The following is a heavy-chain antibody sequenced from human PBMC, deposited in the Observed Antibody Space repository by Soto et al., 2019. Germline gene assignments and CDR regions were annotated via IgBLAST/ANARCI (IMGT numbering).Heavy chain of an antibody. Sequence: EVQLVESGGGLVPPGGSLRLSCSASGFSISGYALNWVREAPGKGPEWVSYISGSSSAIDYAGSVKGRFSISRDNGKNSLYLQMNSLRAEDTAVYYCARDLRRGSNFYYYMDVWGKGTTVTVSS. CDR2: ISGSSSAI. J-gene: IGHJ6*03. V-gene: IGHV3-48*01. CDR3: ARDLRRGSNFYYYMDV. D-gene: IGHD3-10*01. CDR1: GFSISGYA.